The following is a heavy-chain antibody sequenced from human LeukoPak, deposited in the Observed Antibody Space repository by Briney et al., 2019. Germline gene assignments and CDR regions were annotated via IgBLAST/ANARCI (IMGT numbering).Heavy chain of an antibody. CDR2: ISAYNGNT. J-gene: IGHJ4*02. CDR3: AKIGSSHDFVY. Sequence: GASVKVSCKASGYTFTSYGISWVRQAPGQGLEWMGWISAYNGNTNYAQKLQGRVTMTTDTSTSTAYMELSSLKSDDTAVYYCAKIGSSHDFVYWGQGTLITVSS. V-gene: IGHV1-18*01. CDR1: GYTFTSYG. D-gene: IGHD1-26*01.